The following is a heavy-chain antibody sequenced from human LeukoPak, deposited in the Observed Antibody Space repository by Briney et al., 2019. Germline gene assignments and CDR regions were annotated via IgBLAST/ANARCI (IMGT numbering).Heavy chain of an antibody. CDR2: ISNDGSYK. CDR3: AGDWQFDS. Sequence: PGRSLRLSCAASGFTFSSYAMNWVRQAPGKGLEWLAVISNDGSYKDYADSVKGRFTISRDNSENTLHLQVNSLTVEDTAIYYCAGDWQFDSWGQGTLVTVSS. CDR1: GFTFSSYA. J-gene: IGHJ4*02. V-gene: IGHV3-30*04.